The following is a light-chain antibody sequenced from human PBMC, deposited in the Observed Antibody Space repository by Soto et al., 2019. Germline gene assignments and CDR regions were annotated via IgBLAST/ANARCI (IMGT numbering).Light chain of an antibody. CDR3: QSYDSSLSGVV. CDR1: SSNIGAGYD. V-gene: IGLV1-40*01. CDR2: GNS. J-gene: IGLJ2*01. Sequence: QSVLTQPPSVSGAPGQRVTISCTGSSSNIGAGYDVHWYQQLPGTAPKLLIYGNSNRPSGVPDRFSGSKSGTSASLAITGLXAEXXXDYYCQSYDSSLSGVVFGGGTKLTV.